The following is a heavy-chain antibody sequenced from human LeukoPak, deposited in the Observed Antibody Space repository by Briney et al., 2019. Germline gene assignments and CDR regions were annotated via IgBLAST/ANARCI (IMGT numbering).Heavy chain of an antibody. CDR1: GGSISSGSYC. CDR2: IHISGNT. D-gene: IGHD3-10*01. J-gene: IGHJ3*02. CDR3: ARGIMVRGTDAFDI. V-gene: IGHV4-61*09. Sequence: PSETLSLTCTVSGGSISSGSYCWSWIRQPAGKGLEWIGHIHISGNTNYNPSLKSRVTISVDTSKNQFSLRLSSVTAADTAVYYCARGIMVRGTDAFDIWGQGTMVTVSS.